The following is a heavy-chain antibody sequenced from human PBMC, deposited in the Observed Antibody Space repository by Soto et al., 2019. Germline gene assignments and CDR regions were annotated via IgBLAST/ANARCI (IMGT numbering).Heavy chain of an antibody. D-gene: IGHD5-12*01. CDR2: IYYNDDR. V-gene: IGHV2-5*01. CDR3: AHSDGGYEIIYFDF. CDR1: GFSFTTAGVA. Sequence: SGPTLVNPTQTLTLTCTFSGFSFTTAGVAVGWIRQTPGGALEWLTLIYYNDDRRFSPSLKTRLTITGDTSKKQVVLSLTNVDPGDTATYFCAHSDGGYEIIYFDFWGQGIPVTVS. J-gene: IGHJ4*02.